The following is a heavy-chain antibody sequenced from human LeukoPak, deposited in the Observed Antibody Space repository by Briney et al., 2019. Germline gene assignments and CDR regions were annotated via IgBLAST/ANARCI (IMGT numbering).Heavy chain of an antibody. CDR2: IYYSGNT. D-gene: IGHD3-10*01. CDR3: ARDKSGSGGYFDY. Sequence: SETLSLTCTVSGGSISSYYWSWIRQPLGKGLEWIGYIYYSGNTNYNPSLKSRVTISVDTSKNQFSLKLSSVTAADTAVYYCARDKSGSGGYFDYWGQGTLVTVSS. V-gene: IGHV4-59*01. CDR1: GGSISSYY. J-gene: IGHJ4*02.